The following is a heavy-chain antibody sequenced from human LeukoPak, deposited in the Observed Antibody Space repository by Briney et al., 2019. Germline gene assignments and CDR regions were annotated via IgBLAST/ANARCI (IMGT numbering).Heavy chain of an antibody. CDR1: GGSFSDYS. J-gene: IGHJ6*03. Sequence: SETLSLTCAVYGGSFSDYSWSWIRQPPGKGLEWIGEINPSGGTNHNPSLMSRVSMSVDTSKNQISLRVSSVTAADTAVYYCARVGYSYSINDWSRTGLGAYATKHYYYMDVWGKRTTVTLSS. D-gene: IGHD5-18*01. CDR3: ARVGYSYSINDWSRTGLGAYATKHYYYMDV. V-gene: IGHV4-34*01. CDR2: INPSGGT.